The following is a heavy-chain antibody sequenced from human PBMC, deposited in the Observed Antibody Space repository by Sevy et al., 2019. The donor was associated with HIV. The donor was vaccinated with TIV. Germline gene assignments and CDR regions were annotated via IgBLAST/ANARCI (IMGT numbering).Heavy chain of an antibody. V-gene: IGHV4-59*01. CDR1: GGSISSYY. CDR2: IYYSGST. J-gene: IGHJ5*02. Sequence: SETLSLTCTVSGGSISSYYWSWIRQPPGKGLEWIGYIYYSGSTNYNPSLKSRVTISVDTSKNQFSLNLSSVTAADTAVYYCARAYLPLNLFDPWGQGTLVTVSS. CDR3: ARAYLPLNLFDP.